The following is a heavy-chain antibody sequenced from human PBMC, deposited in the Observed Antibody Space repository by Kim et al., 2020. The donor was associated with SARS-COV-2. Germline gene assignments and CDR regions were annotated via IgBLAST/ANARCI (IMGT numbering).Heavy chain of an antibody. Sequence: GGSLRLSCAASGFTFSSYAMHWVRQAPGKGLEWVAVISYDGSNKYYADSVKGRFTISRDNSKNTLYLQMNSLRAEDTAVYYCARAMRVRGRGVIFYYYGMDVWGQGTTVTVSS. D-gene: IGHD3-10*01. CDR1: GFTFSSYA. CDR2: ISYDGSNK. CDR3: ARAMRVRGRGVIFYYYGMDV. J-gene: IGHJ6*02. V-gene: IGHV3-30-3*01.